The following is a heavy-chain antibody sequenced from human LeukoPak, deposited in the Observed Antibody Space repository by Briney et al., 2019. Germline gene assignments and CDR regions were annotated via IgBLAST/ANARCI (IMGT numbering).Heavy chain of an antibody. CDR3: AREDLLYCSSTSCSSALMDV. Sequence: ASVQVSCKASGYTFTSYAMHWVRQAPGQRLEWMGWINAGNGNTKYSQKFQGRVTITRDTSASTAYMELSSLRSEDTAVYYCAREDLLYCSSTSCSSALMDVWGQGTTVTVSS. CDR2: INAGNGNT. D-gene: IGHD2-2*01. CDR1: GYTFTSYA. J-gene: IGHJ6*02. V-gene: IGHV1-3*01.